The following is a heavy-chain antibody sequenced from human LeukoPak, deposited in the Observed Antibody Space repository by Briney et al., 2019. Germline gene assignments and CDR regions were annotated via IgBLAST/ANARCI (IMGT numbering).Heavy chain of an antibody. Sequence: SETLSLTCTVSGGSISSYYWSWIRQPPGKGLEWIGYIYYSGSTNYNPSLKSRVTISVDTSKNQFSLKLSSVTAADTAVYYCARGRLGWFDAWGQGTLVTVSS. CDR1: GGSISSYY. V-gene: IGHV4-59*01. CDR2: IYYSGST. J-gene: IGHJ5*02. CDR3: ARGRLGWFDA.